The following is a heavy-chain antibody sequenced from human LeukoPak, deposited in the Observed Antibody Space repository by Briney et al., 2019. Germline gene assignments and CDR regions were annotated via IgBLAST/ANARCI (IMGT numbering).Heavy chain of an antibody. Sequence: TGGSLRLSCVASGFDIRHYYMSWIRQAPGKGLEWVSYISSSSSYTNYADSVKGRFTISRDNAKSSLYLQMNSLRAEDTAVYYCASGPGNSPYYYYGMDVWGQGTTVTVSS. J-gene: IGHJ6*02. V-gene: IGHV3-11*06. CDR3: ASGPGNSPYYYYGMDV. CDR2: ISSSSSYT. D-gene: IGHD4-23*01. CDR1: GFDIRHYY.